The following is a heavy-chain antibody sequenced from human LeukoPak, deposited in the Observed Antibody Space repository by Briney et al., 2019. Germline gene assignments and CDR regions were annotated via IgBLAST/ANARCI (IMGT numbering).Heavy chain of an antibody. CDR3: TRDTEAGY. CDR1: GFSFRDYY. CDR2: ITSSGSTI. D-gene: IGHD6-19*01. Sequence: GGSLRLSCAASGFSFRDYYMSWSRQAPGKGLEWISYITSSGSTIYYADSVKGRFTVSRDNAKNSLSLQMNGLRAEDTAVYYCTRDTEAGYWGQGTLVTVSS. J-gene: IGHJ4*02. V-gene: IGHV3-11*04.